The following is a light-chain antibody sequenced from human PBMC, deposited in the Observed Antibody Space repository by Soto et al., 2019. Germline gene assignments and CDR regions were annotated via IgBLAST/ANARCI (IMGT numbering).Light chain of an antibody. CDR2: EVS. Sequence: QSVLTQPASVSGSPGQSISISCTGTSSDVGGYNYVSWYQQHPGKAPKLMIYEVSNRPSGVSNRFSGSKSGNTASLTISGLQAEDEADYYCSSYKTSVYVFGTGTNATV. CDR3: SSYKTSVYV. CDR1: SSDVGGYNY. V-gene: IGLV2-14*01. J-gene: IGLJ1*01.